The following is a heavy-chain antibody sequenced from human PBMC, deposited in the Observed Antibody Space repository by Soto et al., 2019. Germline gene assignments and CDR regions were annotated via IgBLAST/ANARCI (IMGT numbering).Heavy chain of an antibody. CDR3: AGGWNDTHYYFDY. CDR1: GGTFSSYT. J-gene: IGHJ4*02. CDR2: IIPILGIA. V-gene: IGHV1-69*02. D-gene: IGHD1-1*01. Sequence: QVQLVQSGAEVKKPGSSVMVSCKASGGTFSSYTISWVRQAPGQGLEWMGRIIPILGIANYAQKFQGRVTITADQSTSTAYMALSSLRSEDTAVYYCAGGWNDTHYYFDYWGQGTLVTVSS.